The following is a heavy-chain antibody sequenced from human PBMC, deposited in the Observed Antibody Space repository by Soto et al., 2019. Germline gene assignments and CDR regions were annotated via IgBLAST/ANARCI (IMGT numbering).Heavy chain of an antibody. CDR2: INHSGST. J-gene: IGHJ5*02. CDR3: ARVSGWYANWFDP. V-gene: IGHV4-34*01. Sequence: SETLSLTCAVYGGSFSGYYWSWIRQPPGKGLEWIGEINHSGSTNYNPSLKSRVTISVDTSKNQFSLKLSSVTAADTAVYYCARVSGWYANWFDPWGPATLVTVSS. D-gene: IGHD6-19*01. CDR1: GGSFSGYY.